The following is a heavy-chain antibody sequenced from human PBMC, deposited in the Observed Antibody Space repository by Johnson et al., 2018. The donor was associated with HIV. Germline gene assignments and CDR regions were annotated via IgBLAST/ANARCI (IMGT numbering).Heavy chain of an antibody. V-gene: IGHV3-66*02. CDR3: ARDATAAGARTFDI. CDR2: IYSGGST. CDR1: GFTFDDYT. J-gene: IGHJ3*02. D-gene: IGHD6-13*01. Sequence: VQLVESGGVVVQPGGSLRLSCAASGFTFDDYTMHWVRQAPGKGLEWVSVIYSGGSTYYADSVKGRFTISRDKSKNMVYLQMNSLRAEDTAVYYCARDATAAGARTFDIWGQGTMVTVSS.